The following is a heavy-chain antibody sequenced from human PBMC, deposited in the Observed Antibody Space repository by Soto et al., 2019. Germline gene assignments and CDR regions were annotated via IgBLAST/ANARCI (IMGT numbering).Heavy chain of an antibody. Sequence: GSLRLSCAASVFTFSSYWMHWVRQAPGKGLVWVSRINSDGSSTSYADSVKGRFTISRDNAKNTLYLQMNSLRAEDTAVYYCAKDYCSGGSCEASAFDIWGQGTMVTVS. D-gene: IGHD2-15*01. CDR3: AKDYCSGGSCEASAFDI. CDR2: INSDGSST. CDR1: VFTFSSYW. V-gene: IGHV3-74*01. J-gene: IGHJ3*02.